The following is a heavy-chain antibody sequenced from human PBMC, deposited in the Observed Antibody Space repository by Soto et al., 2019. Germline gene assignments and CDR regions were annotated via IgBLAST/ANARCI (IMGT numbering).Heavy chain of an antibody. V-gene: IGHV6-1*01. CDR2: TYYRSKWYN. CDR3: ARDGYCRSTSCYPYYYYGMDV. Sequence: SQTLSLTCAISGDSVSSNSAAWNWIRQSPSRGLEWLGRTYYRSKWYNDYAVSVESRITINPDTSKNQFSLQLNSVTPEDTAVYYCARDGYCRSTSCYPYYYYGMDVWGQGTTVTVS. J-gene: IGHJ6*02. CDR1: GDSVSSNSAA. D-gene: IGHD2-2*03.